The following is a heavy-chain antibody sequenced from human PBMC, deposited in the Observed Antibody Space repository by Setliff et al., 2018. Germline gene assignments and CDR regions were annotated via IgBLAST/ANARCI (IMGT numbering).Heavy chain of an antibody. J-gene: IGHJ4*02. D-gene: IGHD3-9*01. Sequence: GGSLRFSCAASGFSFSNTWMNWVRQAPGKGLEWVGRIKSITDGGTTDYAAPVKGRFTISRDDSKTTLYLQMNSLKTEDTALYYCTTYYDILTGYHWIDHWGQGTLVTSPQ. CDR1: GFSFSNTW. CDR2: IKSITDGGTT. CDR3: TTYYDILTGYHWIDH. V-gene: IGHV3-15*01.